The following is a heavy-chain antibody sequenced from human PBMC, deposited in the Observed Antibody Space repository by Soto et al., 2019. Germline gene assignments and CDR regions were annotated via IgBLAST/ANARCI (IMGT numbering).Heavy chain of an antibody. D-gene: IGHD3-22*01. V-gene: IGHV1-18*01. J-gene: IGHJ4*02. CDR2: ISAYNGHT. CDR1: GYTFTSYG. Sequence: QVQLVQSGAEVKKPGASVKVTCKASGYTFTSYGISWVRQAPGQGLEWMGWISAYNGHTNYAQKLQGRVTMTTDTSTSTVYMELRSLRSDDTAVYYCARKESGYYVGYWGQGTLVTVSS. CDR3: ARKESGYYVGY.